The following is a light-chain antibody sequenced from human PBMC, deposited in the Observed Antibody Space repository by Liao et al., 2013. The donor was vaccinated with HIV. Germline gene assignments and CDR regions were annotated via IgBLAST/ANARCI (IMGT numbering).Light chain of an antibody. V-gene: IGLV3-21*01. CDR2: HDS. J-gene: IGLJ1*01. CDR3: QVWDSSSDHYV. CDR1: ALPKQY. Sequence: SYELTQPPSVSVSPGQTARITCSGDALPKQYAYWYQQKPGQAPVVVIYHDSDRPSGIPERFAGSNSGNMATLTISRVEAGDEADYHCQVWDSSSDHYVFGTGTKVTVL.